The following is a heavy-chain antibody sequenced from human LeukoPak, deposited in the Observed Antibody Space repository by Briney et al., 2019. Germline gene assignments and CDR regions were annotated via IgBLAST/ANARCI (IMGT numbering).Heavy chain of an antibody. CDR1: GYTFTSYG. D-gene: IGHD6-13*01. CDR2: ISAYNDNT. Sequence: ASVKVSCKASGYTFTSYGISWVRQAPGQGLEWMGWISAYNDNTNYAQKLQGRVTMTTDTSTSTAYMELRSLRSDDTAVYYCARDRSSSWYKDRAEYFQHWGQGTLVTVSS. J-gene: IGHJ1*01. V-gene: IGHV1-18*01. CDR3: ARDRSSSWYKDRAEYFQH.